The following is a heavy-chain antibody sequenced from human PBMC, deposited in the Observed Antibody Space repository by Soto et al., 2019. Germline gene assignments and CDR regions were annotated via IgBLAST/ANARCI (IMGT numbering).Heavy chain of an antibody. CDR2: IYWDDNK. CDR1: GFSLSTSGVG. Sequence: QITLKESGPTLVKPTQTLTLTCTFSGFSLSTSGVGVGWIRQPPGKALEWLALIYWDDNKLYSPSLKSRLTVTKDTSKNQVVLTMPNMDPVDTATYYCAHRRGFGELLYWGQGTLVTVSS. CDR3: AHRRGFGELLY. J-gene: IGHJ4*02. V-gene: IGHV2-5*02. D-gene: IGHD3-10*01.